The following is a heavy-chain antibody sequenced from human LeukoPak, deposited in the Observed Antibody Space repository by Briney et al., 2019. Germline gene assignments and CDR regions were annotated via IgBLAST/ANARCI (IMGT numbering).Heavy chain of an antibody. CDR2: ISSSGTTK. CDR3: ARDFPGASYYFDY. Sequence: PGGSLRLSCAASGFTFSDYYMNWIRQAPGEGLEWLSYISSSGTTKKNADSVEGRFTISRDNAKSSLYLQINSLRAEDTAIYYCARDFPGASYYFDYWGQGILVTVSS. J-gene: IGHJ4*02. CDR1: GFTFSDYY. D-gene: IGHD1-26*01. V-gene: IGHV3-11*01.